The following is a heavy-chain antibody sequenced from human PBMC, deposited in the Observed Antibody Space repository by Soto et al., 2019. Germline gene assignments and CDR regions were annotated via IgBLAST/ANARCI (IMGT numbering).Heavy chain of an antibody. CDR2: ISAYNGNT. CDR3: ARERVVAATRWFQP. J-gene: IGHJ1*01. V-gene: IGHV1-18*01. Sequence: GLKDTGQRLEWMGWISAYNGNTNYAQKLQGRVTMTTDTSTSTAYMELRSLRSDDTAVYYCARERVVAATRWFQPCGQGTLVTVSS. D-gene: IGHD2-15*01.